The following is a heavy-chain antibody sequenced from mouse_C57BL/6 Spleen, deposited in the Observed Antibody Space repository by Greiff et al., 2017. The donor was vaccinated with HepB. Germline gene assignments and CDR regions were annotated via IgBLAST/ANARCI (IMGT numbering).Heavy chain of an antibody. CDR1: GFTFSDYY. CDR3: ARHGYYGSRYYAMDY. J-gene: IGHJ4*01. Sequence: EVQLQESGGGLVQPGGSLKLSCAASGFTFSDYYMYWVRQTPEKRLEWVAYISNGGGSTYYPDTVKGRFTISRDNAKNTLYLQMSRLKSEDTAMYYCARHGYYGSRYYAMDYWGQGTSVTVSS. V-gene: IGHV5-12*01. CDR2: ISNGGGST. D-gene: IGHD1-1*01.